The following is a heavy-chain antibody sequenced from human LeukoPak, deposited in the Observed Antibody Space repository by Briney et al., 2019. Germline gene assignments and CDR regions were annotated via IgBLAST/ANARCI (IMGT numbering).Heavy chain of an antibody. J-gene: IGHJ6*03. CDR3: ARLYSTSWSGNYYYMDV. CDR2: IYNSGST. Sequence: PSETLSLTCTVSGGSISSYYWSWIRQPPGKGLEWIGYIYNSGSTSYNPSLKSRVTISVDTSKNQFSLKLTSVTAADTAVYYCARLYSTSWSGNYYYMDVWGKGTTVTVSS. CDR1: GGSISSYY. V-gene: IGHV4-59*08. D-gene: IGHD6-13*01.